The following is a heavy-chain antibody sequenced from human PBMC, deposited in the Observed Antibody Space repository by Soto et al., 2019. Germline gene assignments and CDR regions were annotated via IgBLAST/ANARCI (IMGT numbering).Heavy chain of an antibody. CDR2: ISGSGGST. J-gene: IGHJ4*02. D-gene: IGHD2-2*01. V-gene: IGHV3-23*01. CDR1: GFTFSGYA. CDR3: AKLLIVVVPAALDY. Sequence: GGSLRLSCAASGFTFSGYAMSWVRQAPGKGLEWVSAISGSGGSTYYADSVKGRFTISRDNSKNTLYLQMNSLRAEDTAVYYCAKLLIVVVPAALDYWGQGTLVTVSS.